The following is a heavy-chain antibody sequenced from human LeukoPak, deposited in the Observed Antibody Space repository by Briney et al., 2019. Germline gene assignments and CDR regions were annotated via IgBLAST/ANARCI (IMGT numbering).Heavy chain of an antibody. D-gene: IGHD3-9*01. V-gene: IGHV4-39*07. Sequence: SETLSLTCTVSGGSISSSSYYWGWIRQPPGKGLEWIGSIYYSGSTYYNPSLKSRVTISVDTSKNQFSLKLSSVTAADTAVYYCAREVYYDILTGSNYNWFDPWGQGTLVTVSS. CDR1: GGSISSSSYY. CDR2: IYYSGST. CDR3: AREVYYDILTGSNYNWFDP. J-gene: IGHJ5*02.